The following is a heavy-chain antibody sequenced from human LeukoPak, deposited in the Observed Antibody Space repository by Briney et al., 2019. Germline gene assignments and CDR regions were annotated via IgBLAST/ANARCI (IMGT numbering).Heavy chain of an antibody. J-gene: IGHJ4*02. Sequence: GASRRLPCAASGFTFTNYAMSWVRQAPGKGLEWVSAISGAGDNTYYADSVRGRFTISRDNSKNTLYLQMNSLRAEDTAVYYCAKDAVAGAWGSRFDYWGQGTLVTVSS. CDR2: ISGAGDNT. CDR3: AKDAVAGAWGSRFDY. CDR1: GFTFTNYA. V-gene: IGHV3-23*01. D-gene: IGHD6-19*01.